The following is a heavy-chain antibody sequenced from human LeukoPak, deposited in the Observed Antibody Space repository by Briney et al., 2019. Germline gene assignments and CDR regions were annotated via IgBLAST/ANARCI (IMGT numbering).Heavy chain of an antibody. CDR1: GFTFSDYY. Sequence: GGSLRLSCAASGFTFSDYYMSWVRQAPGKGLEWVSAISGSGGSTYYADSVKGRFTISRDNSKNTLYLQMNSLRAEDTAVYYCAKDQINDILTGSMDVWGQGTTVTVSS. J-gene: IGHJ6*02. V-gene: IGHV3-23*01. CDR2: ISGSGGST. D-gene: IGHD3-9*01. CDR3: AKDQINDILTGSMDV.